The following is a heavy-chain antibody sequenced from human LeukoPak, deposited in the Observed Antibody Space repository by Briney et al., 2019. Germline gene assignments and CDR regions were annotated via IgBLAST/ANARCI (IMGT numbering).Heavy chain of an antibody. Sequence: SWXRXXXGKGLXXIXYIYYSGSTYYNPSLKSRVTISVDTSKNQFSLKLSSVTAADTAVYYCARDATAGTGEGVFDYWGQGTLVTVSS. D-gene: IGHD6-19*01. J-gene: IGHJ4*02. CDR2: IYYSGST. CDR3: ARDATAGTGEGVFDY. V-gene: IGHV4-31*02.